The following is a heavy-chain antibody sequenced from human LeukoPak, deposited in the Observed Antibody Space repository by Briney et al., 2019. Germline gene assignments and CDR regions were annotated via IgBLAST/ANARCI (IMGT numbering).Heavy chain of an antibody. J-gene: IGHJ4*02. D-gene: IGHD6-13*01. Sequence: GRSLRLSCAASGFTFSSYAMHWVRQAPGKGLEWVAVISYDGGNKYYADSVKGRFTISRDNSKNTLYLQMNSLRAEDTAVYYCARAMRQQLVRYYFDYWGQGTLVTVSS. CDR3: ARAMRQQLVRYYFDY. CDR1: GFTFSSYA. V-gene: IGHV3-30-3*01. CDR2: ISYDGGNK.